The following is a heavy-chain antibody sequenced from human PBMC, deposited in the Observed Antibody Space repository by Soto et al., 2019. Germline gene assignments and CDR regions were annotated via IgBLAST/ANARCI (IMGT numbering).Heavy chain of an antibody. CDR1: GFTVSSNY. CDR2: IYSGGST. J-gene: IGHJ4*02. D-gene: IGHD6-13*01. Sequence: AGGSLRLSCAASGFTVSSNYMSWVRQAPGKGLEWVSVIYSGGSTYYAGSVKGRFTISRDNSKNTLYLQMNSLRAEDTAVYYCARSSRPEPDFDYWGQGTLVTVSS. CDR3: ARSSRPEPDFDY. V-gene: IGHV3-53*01.